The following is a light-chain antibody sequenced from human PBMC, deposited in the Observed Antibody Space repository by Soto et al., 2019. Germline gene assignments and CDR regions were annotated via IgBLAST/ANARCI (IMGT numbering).Light chain of an antibody. CDR1: SGHSSYA. CDR2: LNSDGSH. J-gene: IGLJ2*01. Sequence: QSVLTQSPSASASLGASVKLTCTLSSGHSSYAIAWHQQQPKKGPRYLMKLNSDGSHSQGDGIPDRFSGSSSGAERYLTISSLQSEDEADYYCQTWGTGIQVFGGGTKLTVL. V-gene: IGLV4-69*01. CDR3: QTWGTGIQV.